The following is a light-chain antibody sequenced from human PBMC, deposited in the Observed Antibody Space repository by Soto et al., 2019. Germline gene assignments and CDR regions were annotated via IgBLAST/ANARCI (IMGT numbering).Light chain of an antibody. V-gene: IGLV6-57*04. Sequence: NFMLTQPHSVSESPGKTVTISCTRSSGSIASNYVQWYQQRPGSAPTTVIYEDNQRPSGVTDRFSGSIDSSSNSASLTISGLTTEDEADYYCQSYDSSNRWIFGGGTKLTVL. CDR2: EDN. J-gene: IGLJ2*01. CDR1: SGSIASNY. CDR3: QSYDSSNRWI.